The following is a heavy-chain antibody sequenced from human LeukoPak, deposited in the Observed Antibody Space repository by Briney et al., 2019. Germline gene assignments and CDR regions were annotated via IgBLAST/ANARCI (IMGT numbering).Heavy chain of an antibody. CDR2: MNPNSGNT. V-gene: IGHV1-8*01. CDR1: GYTFTSYD. D-gene: IGHD2/OR15-2a*01. Sequence: ASVKVSCKASGYTFTSYDINWVRQATGQGLEWMGWMNPNSGNTGYAQKFQGRVTMTRNTSISTAYMELSSLRSEDTAVYYCARALLSDGEGTPAFDPWGQGTLVTVSS. J-gene: IGHJ5*02. CDR3: ARALLSDGEGTPAFDP.